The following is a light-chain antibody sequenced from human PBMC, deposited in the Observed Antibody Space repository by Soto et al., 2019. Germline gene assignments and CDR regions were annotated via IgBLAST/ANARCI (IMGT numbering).Light chain of an antibody. CDR1: QDIRGA. J-gene: IGKJ5*01. CDR2: DVS. Sequence: AIQLTQSPSSLSASVGDRVTITCRASQDIRGALAWYQQKPGKAPKFLIFDVSTLQGGVPSRFSGSGSGTDFTLTISSLQPEDFGTYYCQQFNTYPITFGQGTRLEIK. V-gene: IGKV1-13*02. CDR3: QQFNTYPIT.